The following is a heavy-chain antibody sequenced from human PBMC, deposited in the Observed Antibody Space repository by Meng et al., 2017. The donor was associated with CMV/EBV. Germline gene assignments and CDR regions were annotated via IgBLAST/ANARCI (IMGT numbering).Heavy chain of an antibody. CDR2: INHSGST. CDR3: ARGTGRSITIFGVVTHYYYGMDV. CDR1: GGSFSGYY. D-gene: IGHD3-3*01. V-gene: IGHV4-34*01. Sequence: SQTLSLTCAVYGGSFSGYYWSWLRQPPGKGLEWIGEINHSGSTNYNPSLKSRVTISVDTSKNQFSLKLSSVTAADTAVYYCARGTGRSITIFGVVTHYYYGMDVWGQGTTVTVSS. J-gene: IGHJ6*02.